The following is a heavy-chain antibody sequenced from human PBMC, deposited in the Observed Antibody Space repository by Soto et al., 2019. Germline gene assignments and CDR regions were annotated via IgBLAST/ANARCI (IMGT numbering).Heavy chain of an antibody. D-gene: IGHD2-2*02. CDR2: ISAYNGNT. V-gene: IGHV1-18*04. Sequence: QVQLVQSGAEVKEPGASVKVSCKASGYTFTSYGISWVRQAPGQGLEWMGWISAYNGNTNYAQKLQGRVTMTTDTSTSTAYMELRSLRSDDTAVYYCARDSYCSSTSCYIMFYYYYYGKDVWGQGTTVTVSS. CDR1: GYTFTSYG. J-gene: IGHJ6*02. CDR3: ARDSYCSSTSCYIMFYYYYYGKDV.